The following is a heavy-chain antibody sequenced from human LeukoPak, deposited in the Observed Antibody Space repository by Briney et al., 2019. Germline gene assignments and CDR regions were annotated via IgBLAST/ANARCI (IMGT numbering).Heavy chain of an antibody. J-gene: IGHJ4*02. CDR2: IYYSGST. CDR1: GGSISPYY. D-gene: IGHD4-17*01. CDR3: AGSDYPTVTTDY. V-gene: IGHV4-59*08. Sequence: PSETLSLTCTVSGGSISPYYWSWIRQPPGKGLEWIGYIYYSGSTNYNPSLKSRVTISVDTSKNQFSLKLSSVTAADTAVYYCAGSDYPTVTTDYWGQGTLVTVSS.